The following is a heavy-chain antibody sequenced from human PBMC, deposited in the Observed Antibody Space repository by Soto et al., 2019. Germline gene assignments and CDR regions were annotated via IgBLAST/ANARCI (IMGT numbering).Heavy chain of an antibody. V-gene: IGHV1-18*01. Sequence: QVQLVQSGAEVKKPGASVTVSCKTSGYTFSNYGINWVRQAPGQGLEWMGWISGYNGNTNYAQTVQGRVPMTTETSTGTVYMELRSLKSDDTAIYYCSRFIMVGGWFDPNYYHGMDVWGQGTTVTVSS. CDR1: GYTFSNYG. D-gene: IGHD6-19*01. CDR2: ISGYNGNT. CDR3: SRFIMVGGWFDPNYYHGMDV. J-gene: IGHJ6*02.